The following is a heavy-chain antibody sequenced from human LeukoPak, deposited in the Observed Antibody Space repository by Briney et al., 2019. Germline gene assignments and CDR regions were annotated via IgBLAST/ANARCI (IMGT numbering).Heavy chain of an antibody. Sequence: ASVKVSCKASGYTFTGYYMHWVRQAPGQGLEWMGWISAYNGNTNYAQKLQGRVTMTTDTSTSTAYMELRSLRSDDTAVYYCARGQAGTAYHYFDYWGQGTLVTVSS. V-gene: IGHV1-18*04. CDR1: GYTFTGYY. J-gene: IGHJ4*02. CDR2: ISAYNGNT. CDR3: ARGQAGTAYHYFDY. D-gene: IGHD1-1*01.